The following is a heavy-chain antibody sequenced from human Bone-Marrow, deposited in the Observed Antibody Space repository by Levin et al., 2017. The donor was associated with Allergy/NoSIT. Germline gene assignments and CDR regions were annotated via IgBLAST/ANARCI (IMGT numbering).Heavy chain of an antibody. J-gene: IGHJ1*01. Sequence: PGGSLRLSCAASGFTFSSYAMHWVRQAPGKGLEWVAVISYDGSNKYYADSVKGRFTISRDNSKNTLYLQMNSLRAEDTAVYYCAGRSIAAAGPLGLYFQHWGQGTLVTVSS. CDR2: ISYDGSNK. CDR1: GFTFSSYA. V-gene: IGHV3-30-3*01. D-gene: IGHD6-13*01. CDR3: AGRSIAAAGPLGLYFQH.